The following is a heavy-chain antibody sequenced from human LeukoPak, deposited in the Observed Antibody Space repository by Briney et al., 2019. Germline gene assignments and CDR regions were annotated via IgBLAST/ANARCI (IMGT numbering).Heavy chain of an antibody. CDR2: ISSSSSTI. V-gene: IGHV3-48*01. CDR3: ARRNYYDSSGYSGY. CDR1: GFTFSSYS. J-gene: IGHJ4*02. Sequence: GGSLRLSCAASGFTFSSYSMNWVRQAPGKGLEWVSYISSSSSTIYYADSVKGRFTISRDNAKNSLYLQMNSLRAEDTAVYYCARRNYYDSSGYSGYWGQGTLVTVSS. D-gene: IGHD3-22*01.